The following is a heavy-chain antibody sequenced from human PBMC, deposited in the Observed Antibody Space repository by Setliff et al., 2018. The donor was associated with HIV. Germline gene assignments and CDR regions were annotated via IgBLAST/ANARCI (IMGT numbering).Heavy chain of an antibody. CDR1: GFTFDDYA. CDR3: AALGYSSTWNY. Sequence: GGSLRLSCAASGFTFDDYAMHWVRQVPGKGLEWVSLISWDGGSTYHSDSVKGRFTISRDNRKNSLFLQMNSLRAEDTAFYYCAALGYSSTWNYWGQGTLVTVSS. J-gene: IGHJ4*02. D-gene: IGHD6-13*01. CDR2: ISWDGGST. V-gene: IGHV3-43D*03.